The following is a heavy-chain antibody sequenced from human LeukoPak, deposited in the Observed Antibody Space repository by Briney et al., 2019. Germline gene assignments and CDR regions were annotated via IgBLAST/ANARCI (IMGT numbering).Heavy chain of an antibody. J-gene: IGHJ2*01. CDR2: ISSSSSYI. Sequence: GGSLRLSCAASGFTFSSYGMHWVRQAPGKGLEWVSSISSSSSYIYYADSMKGRFTISRDNAKNSLYLQMNSLRAEDTAVYYCARDRSFIAVAGTWYFDLWGRGTLVTVSS. D-gene: IGHD6-19*01. CDR1: GFTFSSYG. V-gene: IGHV3-21*01. CDR3: ARDRSFIAVAGTWYFDL.